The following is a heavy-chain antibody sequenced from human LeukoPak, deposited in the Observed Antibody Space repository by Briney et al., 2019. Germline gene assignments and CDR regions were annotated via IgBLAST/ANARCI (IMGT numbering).Heavy chain of an antibody. Sequence: SETLSLTCTVSGGSISSYYWSWIRQPPGKGLEWIGYIYYSGSTDYNPSLKSRVTISVDTSKNQFSLKLSSVTAADTAVYYCAISSAGLFDYWGQGTLVTVSS. D-gene: IGHD3-22*01. CDR3: AISSAGLFDY. J-gene: IGHJ4*02. CDR2: IYYSGST. V-gene: IGHV4-59*01. CDR1: GGSISSYY.